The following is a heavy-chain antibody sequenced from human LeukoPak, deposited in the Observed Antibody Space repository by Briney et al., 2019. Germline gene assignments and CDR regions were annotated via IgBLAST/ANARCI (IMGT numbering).Heavy chain of an antibody. J-gene: IGHJ4*02. D-gene: IGHD6-19*01. Sequence: GGSLRLSCAASGFTFSSHAMHWVRQAPGKGLEWVAVISYDGSNKYYADSVKGRFTISRDNSKNTLYLQMNSLRAEDTAVYYCAKSSGWYFDYWGQGTLVTVSS. CDR1: GFTFSSHA. CDR2: ISYDGSNK. CDR3: AKSSGWYFDY. V-gene: IGHV3-30*18.